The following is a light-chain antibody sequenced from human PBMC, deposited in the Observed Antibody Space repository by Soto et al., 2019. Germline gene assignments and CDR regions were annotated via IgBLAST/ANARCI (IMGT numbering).Light chain of an antibody. J-gene: IGLJ2*01. Sequence: QSVLTQPPSASGTPGQRVTVSCSGSSSNIGSNTVNWYQQLPGTAPKLLIYSNNQRPSGVPDRFSASKSGTSASLAISGLQSEDEADYYCAAWDDSLSGVAFGGGTKVTVL. V-gene: IGLV1-44*01. CDR2: SNN. CDR3: AAWDDSLSGVA. CDR1: SSNIGSNT.